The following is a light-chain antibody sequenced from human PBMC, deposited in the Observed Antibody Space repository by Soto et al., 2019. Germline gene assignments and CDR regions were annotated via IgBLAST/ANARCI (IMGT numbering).Light chain of an antibody. V-gene: IGKV1-9*01. CDR1: QGISSY. CDR3: QQLNSYPHT. J-gene: IGKJ2*01. CDR2: AAS. Sequence: IQLTQSPSSLSASVGDRITITCRASQGISSYLAWYQQRPGKAPNLLIYAASTLQSGVPSRFSGGGSGTHFTLTISSLQPEDFATYYCQQLNSYPHTFGQGTKLEIK.